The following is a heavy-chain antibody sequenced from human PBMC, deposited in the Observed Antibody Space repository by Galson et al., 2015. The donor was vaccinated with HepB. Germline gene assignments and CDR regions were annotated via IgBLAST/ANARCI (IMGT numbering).Heavy chain of an antibody. V-gene: IGHV7-4-1*02. D-gene: IGHD6-13*01. Sequence: SVKVSCKASGYTFTSYAMNWVRQAPGQGLEWMGWINTNTGNPTYAQGFTGRFVFSLDTSVSTAYLQISSLKAEDTAVYYCARGISWRTYWYFDLWGRGTLDTVSS. CDR2: INTNTGNP. CDR3: ARGISWRTYWYFDL. CDR1: GYTFTSYA. J-gene: IGHJ2*01.